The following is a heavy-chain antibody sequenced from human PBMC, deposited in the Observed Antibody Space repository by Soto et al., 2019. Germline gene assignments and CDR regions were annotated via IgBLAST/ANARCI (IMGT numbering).Heavy chain of an antibody. D-gene: IGHD3-22*01. CDR1: GWAFSCHP. J-gene: IGHJ5*01. V-gene: IGHV4-34*01. CDR2: INHSGRV. Sequence: ETLSLTRAVYGWAFSCHPWPWVRPSPGKGLEWIGDINHSGRVNYSPSLKSRVTISLDTSKNQFSLTLSAVTAADTAMYYCSTRAYDTNGYYRFDPWGQGTLVTVSS. CDR3: STRAYDTNGYYRFDP.